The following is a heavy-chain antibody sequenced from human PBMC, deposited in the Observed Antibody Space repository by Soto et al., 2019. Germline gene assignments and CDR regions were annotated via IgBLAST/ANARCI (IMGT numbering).Heavy chain of an antibody. D-gene: IGHD4-17*01. CDR2: FDPEDGET. CDR3: ATGSTVTYRGARYYYYYYMDV. Sequence: ASVKVSCKVSGYTLTELSMHWVRQAPGKGLERMGGFDPEDGETIYAQKFQGRVTMTEDTSTDTAYMELSSLRSEDTAVYYCATGSTVTYRGARYYYYYYMDVWGKGTTVTVSS. V-gene: IGHV1-24*01. J-gene: IGHJ6*03. CDR1: GYTLTELS.